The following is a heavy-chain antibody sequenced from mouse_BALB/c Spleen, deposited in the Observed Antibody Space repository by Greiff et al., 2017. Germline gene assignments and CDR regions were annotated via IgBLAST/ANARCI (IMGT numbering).Heavy chain of an antibody. CDR2: ISYDGSN. CDR3: ARGGNYRYYYAMDY. D-gene: IGHD2-1*01. V-gene: IGHV3-6*02. J-gene: IGHJ4*01. Sequence: EVQRVESGPGLVKPSQSLSLTCSVTGYSITSGYYWNWIRQFPGNKLEWMGYISYDGSNNYNPSLKNRISITRDTSKNQFFLKLNSVTTEDTATYYCARGGNYRYYYAMDYWGQGTSVTVSS. CDR1: GYSITSGYY.